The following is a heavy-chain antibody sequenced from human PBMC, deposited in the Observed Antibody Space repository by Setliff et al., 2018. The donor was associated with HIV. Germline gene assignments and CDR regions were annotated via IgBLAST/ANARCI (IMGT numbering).Heavy chain of an antibody. D-gene: IGHD3-16*01. Sequence: SETLSLTCTVSGGSISSGRYYWSWIRQPAGKGLEWIGHIYTSGSTNYNPSLRSRVTISVDMSKNQFSLKLSSVTAADTAVYYCARDPTERFGYYYYMDVGGKGTTVTVSS. CDR2: IYTSGST. J-gene: IGHJ6*03. V-gene: IGHV4-61*09. CDR1: GGSISSGRYY. CDR3: ARDPTERFGYYYYMDV.